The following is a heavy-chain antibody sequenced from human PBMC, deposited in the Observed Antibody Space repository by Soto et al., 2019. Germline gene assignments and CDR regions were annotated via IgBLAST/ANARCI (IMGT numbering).Heavy chain of an antibody. CDR1: GYTFTSYG. CDR3: ARDRYYDSSGYYYPGDDAFDI. D-gene: IGHD3-22*01. CDR2: ISAYNGNT. V-gene: IGHV1-18*04. J-gene: IGHJ3*02. Sequence: QVQLVQSGAEVKKPGASVKVSCKASGYTFTSYGISWVRQAPGQGLEWMGWISAYNGNTNYAQKLQGRVTMTTDTSTSTAYMELRSLRSDDTAVYYCARDRYYDSSGYYYPGDDAFDIWGQGTMVTVSS.